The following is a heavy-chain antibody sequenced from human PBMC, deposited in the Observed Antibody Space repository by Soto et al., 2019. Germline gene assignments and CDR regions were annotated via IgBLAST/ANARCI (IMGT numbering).Heavy chain of an antibody. CDR3: ARDRIMITFGGVIPGMDV. CDR2: ISAYNGNT. D-gene: IGHD3-16*02. Sequence: GASVKVSCKASGYTFTSYGISWVRQAPGQGLEWMGWISAYNGNTNYAQKLQGRVTMTTDTSTSTAYMELRSLRSDDTAVYYCARDRIMITFGGVIPGMDVWGQGTTVTVAS. V-gene: IGHV1-18*01. J-gene: IGHJ6*02. CDR1: GYTFTSYG.